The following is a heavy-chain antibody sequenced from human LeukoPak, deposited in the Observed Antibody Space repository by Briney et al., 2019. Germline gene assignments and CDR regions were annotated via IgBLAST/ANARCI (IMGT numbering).Heavy chain of an antibody. CDR2: ISPGDSDT. CDR3: ARRGYCSGGSCYRSYYFDY. J-gene: IGHJ4*02. Sequence: GESLKISCKGSGYSFTSYWIGWVRQMPGKGLEWMGIISPGDSDTRYSPSFQGQVTISADKSISTAYLQWSSLKASDTAMYYCARRGYCSGGSCYRSYYFDYWGQGTLVTVSS. CDR1: GYSFTSYW. D-gene: IGHD2-15*01. V-gene: IGHV5-51*01.